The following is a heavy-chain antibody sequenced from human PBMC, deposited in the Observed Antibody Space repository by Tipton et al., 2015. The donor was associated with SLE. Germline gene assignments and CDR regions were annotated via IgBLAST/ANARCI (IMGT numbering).Heavy chain of an antibody. Sequence: SLRLSCVGSGFTFNEYAMSWVRQASGKGLEWASGISGSGGNRKYSDSVKGRFTISRDNSRNTVDLQMNSLRADDTAVYYCATIVGATEYFDYWGQGTLVTVSS. CDR2: ISGSGGNR. J-gene: IGHJ4*02. D-gene: IGHD1-26*01. CDR1: GFTFNEYA. CDR3: ATIVGATEYFDY. V-gene: IGHV3-23*01.